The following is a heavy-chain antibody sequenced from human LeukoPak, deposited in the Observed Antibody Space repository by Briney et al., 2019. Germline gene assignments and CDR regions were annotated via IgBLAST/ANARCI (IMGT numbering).Heavy chain of an antibody. V-gene: IGHV1-2*02. CDR1: GYTFTGYY. Sequence: ASVKVSCKASGYTFTGYYMHWVRQAPGQGLEWMGWINPNSGDTKYAQKFQGRVTMTRDTSISTAFMELSRLRSDDTAVYYCATQRGSYLWGTDFDYWGQGTLVTVSS. CDR2: INPNSGDT. J-gene: IGHJ4*02. CDR3: ATQRGSYLWGTDFDY. D-gene: IGHD3-16*01.